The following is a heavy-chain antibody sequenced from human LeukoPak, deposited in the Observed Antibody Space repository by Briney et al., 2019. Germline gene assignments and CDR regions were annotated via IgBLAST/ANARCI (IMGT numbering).Heavy chain of an antibody. CDR1: GYTFTDYY. CDR3: TREARVGNWFDP. D-gene: IGHD2-2*01. V-gene: IGHV1-2*02. J-gene: IGHJ5*02. CDR2: INPDNGGT. Sequence: ASVKVSCRASGYTFTDYYIHWVRQAPGQGLEWMGWINPDNGGTNYAQKFQGRVTMTRDTSIRTVYMDLSRLRSDDTAVFYCTREARVGNWFDPWGEGTQVTVSS.